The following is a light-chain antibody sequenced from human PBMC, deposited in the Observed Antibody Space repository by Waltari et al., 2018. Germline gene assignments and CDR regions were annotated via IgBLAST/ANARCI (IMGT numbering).Light chain of an antibody. Sequence: QSVLTQPASVSGSPGQSITLSCTGTSTDIGYYNLVSWYQQYPGKAPKVMIYQVNKRPSETSNRFSGSKSGNTASLTISGLQAEDEADYYCCSYADSRTWVFGGGTKLTVL. J-gene: IGLJ3*02. CDR3: CSYADSRTWV. V-gene: IGLV2-23*02. CDR1: STDIGYYNL. CDR2: QVN.